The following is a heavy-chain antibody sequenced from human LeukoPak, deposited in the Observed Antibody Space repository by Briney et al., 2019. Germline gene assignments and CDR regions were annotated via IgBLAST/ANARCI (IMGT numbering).Heavy chain of an antibody. CDR3: ATPYYDFWSGYGFDP. D-gene: IGHD3-3*01. CDR2: INPNSGGT. J-gene: IGHJ5*02. V-gene: IGHV1-2*02. Sequence: ASVKVSCKASGYTFTSYGISWVRQAPGQGLEWMGWINPNSGGTNYAQKFQGRVTMTRDTSISTAYMELSRLRSDDTAVYYCATPYYDFWSGYGFDPWGQGTLVTVSS. CDR1: GYTFTSYG.